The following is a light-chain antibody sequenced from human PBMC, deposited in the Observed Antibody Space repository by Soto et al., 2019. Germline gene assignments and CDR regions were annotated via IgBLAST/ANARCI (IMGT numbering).Light chain of an antibody. CDR3: QPYNNWPLT. Sequence: DMVMTQSPATLSVSPGERATLSCRASQSVSSSYLAWYQQKPGQAPRLLIYGASSRATGIPDRFSGSGSGTEFTLTINSLQSEDFAVYYCQPYNNWPLTFGGGTKVDIK. CDR1: QSVSSSY. J-gene: IGKJ4*01. CDR2: GAS. V-gene: IGKV3D-15*01.